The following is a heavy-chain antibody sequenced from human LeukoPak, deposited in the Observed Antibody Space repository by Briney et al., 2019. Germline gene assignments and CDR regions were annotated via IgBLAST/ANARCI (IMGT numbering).Heavy chain of an antibody. CDR1: GGSISNNY. D-gene: IGHD6-25*01. Sequence: PSETLSLTCTVSGGSISNNYWSWIRQLPGKGLEWIGYMYYSGSPNYNPSLKSRVTISVDTPKNQFSLMLSSVTAADTAVYYCARGGYASDWHSMDVWGQGTTVTVSS. V-gene: IGHV4-59*01. CDR3: ARGGYASDWHSMDV. CDR2: MYYSGSP. J-gene: IGHJ6*02.